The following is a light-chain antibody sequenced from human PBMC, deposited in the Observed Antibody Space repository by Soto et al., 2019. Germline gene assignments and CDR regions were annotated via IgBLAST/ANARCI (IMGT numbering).Light chain of an antibody. V-gene: IGKV3-20*01. CDR3: QQYGRSPPIT. CDR2: ATS. Sequence: EIVLTQSPGALSLSPGERATLSCRASQSVSSGYLAWYQQKPGQAPRLLIFATSRRATGIPDRFSGGGSGTAFTLTISKLEPEDVALYYCQQYGRSPPITFGQGTRLEIK. J-gene: IGKJ5*01. CDR1: QSVSSGY.